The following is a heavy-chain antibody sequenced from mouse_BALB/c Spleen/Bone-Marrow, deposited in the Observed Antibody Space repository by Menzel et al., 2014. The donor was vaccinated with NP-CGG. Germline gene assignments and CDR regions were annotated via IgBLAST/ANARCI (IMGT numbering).Heavy chain of an antibody. D-gene: IGHD2-4*01. CDR2: IDPANGNT. Sequence: EVHLVESGAELVEPGASVKLSCTASGFNIKDTYMHWVKQRPEQGLEWIGRIDPANGNTKYDPKFQGKATITADTSSNTAYLQLSSLTSEDTAVYYCASYDYGYYFDYWGQGTTLTVSS. V-gene: IGHV14-3*02. J-gene: IGHJ2*01. CDR1: GFNIKDTY. CDR3: ASYDYGYYFDY.